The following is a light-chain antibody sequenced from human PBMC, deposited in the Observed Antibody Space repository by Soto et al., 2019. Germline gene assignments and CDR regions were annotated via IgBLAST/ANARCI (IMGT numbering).Light chain of an antibody. CDR2: EVS. V-gene: IGLV2-8*01. CDR1: SSDVGGYNY. CDR3: SSFEASNNLL. Sequence: QSALTQPPSASGSPGQSVAISCTGTSSDVGGYNYVSWYQQHPGKAPKLMIYEVSKRPSGVPDRFSGSKSGNTASLTVSGLQVEDEADYYCSSFEASNNLLFGGGTKVTVL. J-gene: IGLJ2*01.